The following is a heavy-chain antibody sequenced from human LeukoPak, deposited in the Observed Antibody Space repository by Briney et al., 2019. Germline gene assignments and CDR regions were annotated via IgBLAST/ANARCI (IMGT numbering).Heavy chain of an antibody. D-gene: IGHD3-10*01. CDR3: ARSAITMVRGVIISSHFDY. Sequence: SETLSLTCTVSGGSISSYYWSWIRQPAGKGLEWIGRIYTSGSTNYNPSLKSRVTMSVDTSKNQFSLKLSSVTAADTAVYYCARSAITMVRGVIISSHFDYWGQGTLVTVSS. CDR1: GGSISSYY. V-gene: IGHV4-4*07. J-gene: IGHJ4*02. CDR2: IYTSGST.